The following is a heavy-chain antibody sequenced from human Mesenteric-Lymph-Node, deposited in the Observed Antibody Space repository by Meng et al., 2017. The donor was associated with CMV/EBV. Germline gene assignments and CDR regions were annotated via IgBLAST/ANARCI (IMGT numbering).Heavy chain of an antibody. CDR3: ARGGVLAASGSHDY. CDR1: GYTFTGNY. CDR2: INTNSGGK. Sequence: KDSGYTFTGNYMHWVRQGRGQGLEWMGRINTNSGGKTYAQKFQGRVKMTRDTSNSTAYMELSRLTSDDTTVYYCARGGVLAASGSHDYWGQGTLVTVSS. V-gene: IGHV1-2*06. D-gene: IGHD6-13*01. J-gene: IGHJ4*02.